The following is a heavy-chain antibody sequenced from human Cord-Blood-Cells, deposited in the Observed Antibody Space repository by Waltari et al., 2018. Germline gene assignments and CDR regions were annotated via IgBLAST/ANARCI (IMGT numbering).Heavy chain of an antibody. CDR2: ISSSGSTI. J-gene: IGHJ4*02. CDR1: GFTFSRYE. Sequence: EVQLVESGGGLVQPGGSLRPSCAASGFTFSRYEMNWVRQAPGKGLEWVSYISSSGSTIYYADSVKGRFTISRDNAKNSLYLQMNSLRAEDTAVYYCARGDYDYGDYFDYWGQGTLVTVSS. D-gene: IGHD4-17*01. V-gene: IGHV3-48*03. CDR3: ARGDYDYGDYFDY.